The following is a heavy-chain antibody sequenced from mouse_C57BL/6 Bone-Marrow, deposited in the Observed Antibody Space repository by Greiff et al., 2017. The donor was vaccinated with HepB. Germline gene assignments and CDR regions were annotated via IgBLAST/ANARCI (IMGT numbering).Heavy chain of an antibody. J-gene: IGHJ4*01. CDR3: ARWTYDYDAMDY. D-gene: IGHD3-3*01. Sequence: EVQLQQSGPELVKPGASVKISCKASGYTFTDYYMNWVKQSHGKSLEWIGDINPNNGGTSYNQKFKGKATLTVDKSSSTAYMELRSLTSEDSAVYYCARWTYDYDAMDYWGQGTSVTVSS. CDR2: INPNNGGT. V-gene: IGHV1-26*01. CDR1: GYTFTDYY.